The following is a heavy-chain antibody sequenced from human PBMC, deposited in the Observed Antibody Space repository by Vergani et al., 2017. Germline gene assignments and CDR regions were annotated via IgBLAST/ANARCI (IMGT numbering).Heavy chain of an antibody. CDR2: IYTSGST. D-gene: IGHD3-22*01. CDR3: ARDWGVYYDSSGYYYDY. J-gene: IGHJ4*02. Sequence: QVQLQESGPGLVKPSETLYLTCTVSGGSISSYYWSWIRQPAGKGLEWIGRIYTSGSTNYNPSLKSRVTISRDNAKNSLYLQMNSLRAEDTAVYYCARDWGVYYDSSGYYYDYWGQGTLVTVSS. CDR1: GGSISSYY. V-gene: IGHV4-4*07.